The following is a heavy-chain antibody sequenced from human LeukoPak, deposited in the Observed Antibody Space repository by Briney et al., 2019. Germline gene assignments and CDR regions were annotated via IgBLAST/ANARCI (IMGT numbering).Heavy chain of an antibody. Sequence: GGSLRLSCAASGFTFSSYAMSWVRQAPGKRLEWFSAISGTGGSTYYADSVQGRFTISRDNSKNTLYLQMNSLRAEDTAVYYCAKEGYCGGDCRLYYYYMDVWGKGTTVTVSS. J-gene: IGHJ6*03. CDR2: ISGTGGST. CDR1: GFTFSSYA. V-gene: IGHV3-23*01. CDR3: AKEGYCGGDCRLYYYYMDV. D-gene: IGHD2-21*02.